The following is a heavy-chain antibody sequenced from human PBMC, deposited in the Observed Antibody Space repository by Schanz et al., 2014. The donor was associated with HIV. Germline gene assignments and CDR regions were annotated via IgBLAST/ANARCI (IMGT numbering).Heavy chain of an antibody. J-gene: IGHJ4*02. Sequence: VQLVESGGGVVQPGRSLRLSCAASGFTFRKSGMQWVRQAPGKGLERVCGTNWDTGITGYADSVKGRFAISRDNAKNSLYLQMNSLRREDTAFYYCAKGVSVAGSSYYFDYWGQGALVTVSS. D-gene: IGHD6-19*01. CDR2: TNWDTGIT. CDR1: GFTFRKSG. CDR3: AKGVSVAGSSYYFDY. V-gene: IGHV3-20*04.